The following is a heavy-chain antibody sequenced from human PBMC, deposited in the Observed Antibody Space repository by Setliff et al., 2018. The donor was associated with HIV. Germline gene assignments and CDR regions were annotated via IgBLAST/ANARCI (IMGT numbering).Heavy chain of an antibody. CDR1: GGSISSYC. J-gene: IGHJ5*02. CDR3: ARRIDNSGSFPDKNWFDT. V-gene: IGHV4-4*09. CDR2: IFSSGST. Sequence: NPSETLSLTCTVSGGSISSYCWNWIRQSPGRGLEWIGFIFSSGSTKYNPSLQSRVTMSIDTSKNQSSLKLTSVTAADTAVYYCARRIDNSGSFPDKNWFDTWGQGSLVTVSS. D-gene: IGHD3-10*01.